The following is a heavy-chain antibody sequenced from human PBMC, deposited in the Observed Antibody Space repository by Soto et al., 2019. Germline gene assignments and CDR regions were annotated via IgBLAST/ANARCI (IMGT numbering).Heavy chain of an antibody. D-gene: IGHD6-6*01. CDR1: GFTFSSNS. V-gene: IGHV3-21*01. CDR2: ISSDSSSI. Sequence: EVQLVESGGGLVKPGGSLRLSCAASGFTFSSNSMNWVRQAPGKGLEWVSSISSDSSSILYADSVKGRFTISRDNAKNSLYLQMTSLGAEDTAVYYCARGSLTARPFDPWGQGTLVTVSS. CDR3: ARGSLTARPFDP. J-gene: IGHJ5*02.